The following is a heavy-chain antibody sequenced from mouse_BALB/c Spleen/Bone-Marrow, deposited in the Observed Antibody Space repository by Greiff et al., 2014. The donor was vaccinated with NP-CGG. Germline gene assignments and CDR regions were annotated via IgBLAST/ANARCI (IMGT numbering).Heavy chain of an antibody. CDR3: ATYYYGSSWGFAY. CDR1: GFNIKDTY. J-gene: IGHJ3*01. V-gene: IGHV14-3*02. Sequence: DVQLQESGAELVKPGASVKLSCTASGFNIKDTYMHWVKQRPEQGLEWIGRIDPANGNTKYDPKFQGKATITADTSSNTAYLQLSSLTSEGTAVYYCATYYYGSSWGFAYWGQGTLVTVSA. CDR2: IDPANGNT. D-gene: IGHD1-1*01.